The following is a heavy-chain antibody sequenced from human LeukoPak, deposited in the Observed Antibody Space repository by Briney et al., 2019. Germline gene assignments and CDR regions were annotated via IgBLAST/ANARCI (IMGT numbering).Heavy chain of an antibody. CDR2: IIPTFGTA. Sequence: ASVKVSCKASGGTFSSYAISWVRQAPGQGLEWMGGIIPTFGTANYAQKFQGRVTITADESTSTAYMELGSLRSEDTAVYYCARGNMGGAFDIWGQGTMVTVPS. CDR3: ARGNMGGAFDI. D-gene: IGHD3-16*01. CDR1: GGTFSSYA. J-gene: IGHJ3*02. V-gene: IGHV1-69*13.